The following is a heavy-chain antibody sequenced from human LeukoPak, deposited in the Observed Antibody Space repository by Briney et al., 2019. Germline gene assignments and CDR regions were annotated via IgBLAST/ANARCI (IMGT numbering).Heavy chain of an antibody. V-gene: IGHV3-48*01. J-gene: IGHJ4*02. CDR3: ARDTRSLIDY. CDR1: GFTFSSYW. D-gene: IGHD1-26*01. CDR2: ISSNSATT. Sequence: GGSLRLSCAASGFTFSSYWMHWVRQAPGKGLEWISYISSNSATTHYADSVKGRFTISRDNAKNSLYLHMNSLRADDAAVYYCARDTRSLIDYWGQGTLVTVSS.